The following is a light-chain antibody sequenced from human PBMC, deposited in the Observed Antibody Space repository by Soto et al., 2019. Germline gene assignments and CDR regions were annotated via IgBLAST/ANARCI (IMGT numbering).Light chain of an antibody. V-gene: IGLV2-8*01. CDR1: SSEVGGYDF. CDR2: EVT. CDR3: SSYAGNRHFYV. J-gene: IGLJ1*01. Sequence: SLLTQPPPPSGSPGQSVALSCPGNSSEVGGYDFVSWYQQHPGKAPRLVIYEVTKRPSGIADRFSGSKSGNTASLTVSGLQAEDEADYYCSSYAGNRHFYVFGTGTKVTVL.